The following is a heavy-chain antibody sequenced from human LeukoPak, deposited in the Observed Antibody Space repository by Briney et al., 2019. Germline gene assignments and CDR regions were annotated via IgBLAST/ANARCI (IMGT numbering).Heavy chain of an antibody. CDR2: INHSGST. J-gene: IGHJ4*02. D-gene: IGHD6-13*01. Sequence: SQTLSLTCAVYGGSFSGYYWSSIRQPPGKGLEWRGEINHSGSTNYNPSLKSRVTISVDTSKNQFSLKLSSVTAADTAVYYCARGGRIAAAGTGYFDYWGQGTLVTVSS. V-gene: IGHV4-34*01. CDR3: ARGGRIAAAGTGYFDY. CDR1: GGSFSGYY.